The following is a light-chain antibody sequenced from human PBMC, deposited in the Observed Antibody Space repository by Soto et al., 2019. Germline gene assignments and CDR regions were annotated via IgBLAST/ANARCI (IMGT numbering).Light chain of an antibody. J-gene: IGLJ2*01. CDR1: SSDVGFYNY. CDR3: TSYTSSSTLVV. Sequence: QSVLTQPASVSGSPGQSITISCTGTSSDVGFYNYVSWYQQHPGKAPKLMIYDVSNRPSGVSSRFSGSKSGNTASLTISGLQAEDEADYYCTSYTSSSTLVVFGGGTKLTVL. V-gene: IGLV2-14*01. CDR2: DVS.